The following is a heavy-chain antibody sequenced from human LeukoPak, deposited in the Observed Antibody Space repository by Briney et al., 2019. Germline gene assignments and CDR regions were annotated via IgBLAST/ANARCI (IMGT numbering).Heavy chain of an antibody. Sequence: SETLSLTCAVYGGSFSGYYWSWIRQHPGKGLEWIGYIYYSGSTYYNPSLKSRVTISVDTSKNQFSLKLSSVTAADTAVYYCARVRRGYYYDSSGYDYWGQGTAVTVSS. CDR1: GGSFSGYY. J-gene: IGHJ4*03. V-gene: IGHV4-31*11. CDR2: IYYSGST. CDR3: ARVRRGYYYDSSGYDY. D-gene: IGHD3-22*01.